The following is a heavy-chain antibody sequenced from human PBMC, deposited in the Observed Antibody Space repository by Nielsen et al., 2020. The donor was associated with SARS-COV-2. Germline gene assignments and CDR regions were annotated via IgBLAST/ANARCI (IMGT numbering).Heavy chain of an antibody. CDR3: LRGMDD. CDR1: GFTFSSYW. CDR2: INQDGSEK. Sequence: EGSLRLSCAASGFTFSSYWMSWVRQAPGKGLEWVANINQDGSEKYYVDSVKGRFTISRDNAKNSLYLRMDSLRAEDTAVYYCLRGMDDWGQGTTVTVSS. V-gene: IGHV3-7*01. J-gene: IGHJ6*02. D-gene: IGHD3-16*01.